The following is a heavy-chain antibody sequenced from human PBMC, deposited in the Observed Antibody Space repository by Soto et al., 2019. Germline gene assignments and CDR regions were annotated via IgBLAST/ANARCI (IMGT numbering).Heavy chain of an antibody. CDR1: GGSVRSGSYF. J-gene: IGHJ6*02. V-gene: IGHV4-61*01. Sequence: PSETLSLTCTVSGGSVRSGSYFWNWIRQPPGKGLEWIGYIYYSGSTNYDPSLKSRVAISVDTSKNQFFLKLSSVTAADTAVYYCARETFTAFGVGTYRREEHYGMDVWGQGTTVTVSS. CDR3: ARETFTAFGVGTYRREEHYGMDV. CDR2: IYYSGST. D-gene: IGHD3-3*01.